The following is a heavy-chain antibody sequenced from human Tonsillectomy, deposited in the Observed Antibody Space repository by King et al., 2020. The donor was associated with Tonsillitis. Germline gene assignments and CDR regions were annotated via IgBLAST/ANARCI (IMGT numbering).Heavy chain of an antibody. CDR1: GFTFSSYA. Sequence: VQLVESGGGLVQPGGSLRLSCAASGFTFSSYAMSWVRQAPGKGLEWVSAISGSGGSTYYADSVKGRFTISRDNSKNTLYLQMNSLRAEDTAVYYCATDECLATTVPTTYYYYYGLDVWGQGTTVTVSS. CDR2: ISGSGGST. J-gene: IGHJ6*02. V-gene: IGHV3-23*04. CDR3: ATDECLATTVPTTYYYYYGLDV. D-gene: IGHD4-11*01.